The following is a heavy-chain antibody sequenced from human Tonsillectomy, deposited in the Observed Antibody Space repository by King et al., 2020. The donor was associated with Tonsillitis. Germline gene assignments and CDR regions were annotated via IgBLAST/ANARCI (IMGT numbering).Heavy chain of an antibody. D-gene: IGHD3-10*01. V-gene: IGHV3-20*04. J-gene: IGHJ6*03. CDR2: INWNGGST. Sequence: VQLVESGGGVVRPGGSLRLSCAASGFTFDDYGMSWVRQAPGKGLEWVSGINWNGGSTGYADSVKGRFTISRDNAKNSLYLQMNSLRAEDTALYYCARQGTMVRGVITPYHYMDVWVKGTTVTVSS. CDR3: ARQGTMVRGVITPYHYMDV. CDR1: GFTFDDYG.